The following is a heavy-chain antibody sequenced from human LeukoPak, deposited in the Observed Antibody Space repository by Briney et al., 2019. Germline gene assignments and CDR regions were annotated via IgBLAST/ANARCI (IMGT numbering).Heavy chain of an antibody. CDR3: ARKTPGIWYVDY. Sequence: GGSLRLSCVASGFTFRTYTMNWVRQAPGKGLEYIAHISTDSKAIYYAETVKGRFTISRDNAKNSLYLQMNSLRVEDTALYYCARKTPGIWYVDYWGQGTRVTVSA. CDR2: ISTDSKAI. CDR1: GFTFRTYT. V-gene: IGHV3-48*04. D-gene: IGHD2-21*01. J-gene: IGHJ4*02.